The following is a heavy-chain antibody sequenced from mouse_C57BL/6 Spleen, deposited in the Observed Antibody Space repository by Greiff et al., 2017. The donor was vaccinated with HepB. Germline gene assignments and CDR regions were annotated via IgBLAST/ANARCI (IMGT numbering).Heavy chain of an antibody. Sequence: VQLQQSDAELVKPGASVKISCKVSGYTFTDHTIHWMKQRPEQGLEWIGYIYPRDGSTRNNEKFKGKATLTADKSSSTDYMQLNSLTSEDSAVYFCARRGKVGYFDVWGTGTTVIVSS. CDR2: IYPRDGST. CDR3: ARRGKVGYFDV. J-gene: IGHJ1*03. CDR1: GYTFTDHT. V-gene: IGHV1-78*01.